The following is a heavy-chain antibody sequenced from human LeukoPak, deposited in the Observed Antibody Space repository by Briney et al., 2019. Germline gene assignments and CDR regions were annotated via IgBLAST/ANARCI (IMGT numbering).Heavy chain of an antibody. V-gene: IGHV4-34*01. CDR2: INHSGYT. Sequence: PSETLSLTCAVFGGSFSSYYWSWIRQPPGKGLEWIGEINHSGYTSYNPSLKSRVTLSVDTSKHQFSLKLTSVTAADTAVYYCARCCLQRDGDNGGGDYWGQGTPVTVSS. CDR1: GGSFSSYY. D-gene: IGHD4-17*01. J-gene: IGHJ4*02. CDR3: ARCCLQRDGDNGGGDY.